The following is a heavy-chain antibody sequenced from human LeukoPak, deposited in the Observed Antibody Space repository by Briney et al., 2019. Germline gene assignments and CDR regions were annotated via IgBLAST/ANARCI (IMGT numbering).Heavy chain of an antibody. CDR3: ARNTGYCSGGSCYGMDV. Sequence: PSETLSLTCTVSGGSISSYYWSWIRQPPGKGLKWIGYIYYSGSTNYNPSLKSRVTISVDTSKNQFSLKLSSVTAADTAVYYCARNTGYCSGGSCYGMDVWGQGTTVTVSS. V-gene: IGHV4-59*08. D-gene: IGHD2-15*01. CDR2: IYYSGST. CDR1: GGSISSYY. J-gene: IGHJ6*02.